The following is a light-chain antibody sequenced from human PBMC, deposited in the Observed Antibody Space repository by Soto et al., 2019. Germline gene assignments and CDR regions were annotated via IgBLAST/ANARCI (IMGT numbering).Light chain of an antibody. V-gene: IGLV2-14*01. J-gene: IGLJ2*01. CDR2: DVS. CDR3: SSYTSSSTYVV. CDR1: SSDVGGYNY. Sequence: QSALTQPASVSGSLGQSITISCTGTSSDVGGYNYVSWYQQHPGKAPKLMIYDVSNRPSGVSNRFSGSKSGNTASLTISGLQAEDEADYYCSSYTSSSTYVVFGGGTKLPVL.